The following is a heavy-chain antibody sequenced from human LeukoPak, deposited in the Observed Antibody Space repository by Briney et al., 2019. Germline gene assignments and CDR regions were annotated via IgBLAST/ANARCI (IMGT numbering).Heavy chain of an antibody. D-gene: IGHD4-17*01. CDR1: GGSISDYY. Sequence: SETLSLTCTVSGGSISDYYWSWIRQSPGKGLEWIGSIYYSGSTYYNPSLKSRVTISVDTSKNQFSLKLSSVTAADTAVYYCARAYGDYDYWGQGTLVTVSS. V-gene: IGHV4-59*05. CDR3: ARAYGDYDY. CDR2: IYYSGST. J-gene: IGHJ4*02.